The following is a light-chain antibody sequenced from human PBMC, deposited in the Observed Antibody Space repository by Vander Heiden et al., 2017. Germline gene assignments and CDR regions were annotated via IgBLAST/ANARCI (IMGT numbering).Light chain of an antibody. CDR3: LQSHNTPVT. CDR2: SAS. CDR1: RDIGRD. Sequence: TPPPSSLSASVGDRVTLTCRASRDIGRDLDWYQPKQGRAPKLLIFSASSLQSGVPSRFSGSGSGTDFTLTISSLQPEDSATYFCLQSHNTPVTFGRGTKVDLK. J-gene: IGKJ4*02. V-gene: IGKV1-6*01.